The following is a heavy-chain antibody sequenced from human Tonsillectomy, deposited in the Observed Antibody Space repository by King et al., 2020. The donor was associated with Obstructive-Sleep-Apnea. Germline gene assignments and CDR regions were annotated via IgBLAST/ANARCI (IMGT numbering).Heavy chain of an antibody. J-gene: IGHJ4*02. CDR2: ISYSGSP. D-gene: IGHD5-24*01. Sequence: VQLQESGPGLVKPSETLSLTCTVSGGSINSYYWSWIRQTPGKGLEWIGYISYSGSPTYNPSLKSRVTISVDTSTNQFSLKLSSVTAADTAVYYCARDRVGRDGYNRFDYWGQGTLVTVSS. CDR3: ARDRVGRDGYNRFDY. V-gene: IGHV4-59*01. CDR1: GGSINSYY.